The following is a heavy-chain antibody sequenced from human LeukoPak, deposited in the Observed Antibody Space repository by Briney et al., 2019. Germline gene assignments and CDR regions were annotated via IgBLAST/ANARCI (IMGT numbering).Heavy chain of an antibody. J-gene: IGHJ4*02. CDR3: ARGIGQQLVHFDY. CDR2: NNHSGSP. Sequence: TSETLCLTCAVYGGSFSGYYWSWIREPPGKGLEWIGDNNHSGSPNYTPALTSRVTISVDTSKNPASLKLSSVTAADTAVYYCARGIGQQLVHFDYWGQGTLVTVSS. CDR1: GGSFSGYY. V-gene: IGHV4-34*01. D-gene: IGHD6-13*01.